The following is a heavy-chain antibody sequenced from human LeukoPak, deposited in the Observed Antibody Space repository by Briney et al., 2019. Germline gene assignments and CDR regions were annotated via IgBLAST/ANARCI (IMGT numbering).Heavy chain of an antibody. Sequence: GGSLRLSCTVSGFTVSSNSMSWVRQAPGKGLEWVSFIYSAGSIYYSDSVKGRFTISRDNSKNTLYLQMNSLRAEDTAVYYCARRAGAYSHPYDHWGQGTLVTVSS. D-gene: IGHD4/OR15-4a*01. CDR3: ARRAGAYSHPYDH. CDR2: IYSAGSI. J-gene: IGHJ4*02. CDR1: GFTVSSNS. V-gene: IGHV3-53*01.